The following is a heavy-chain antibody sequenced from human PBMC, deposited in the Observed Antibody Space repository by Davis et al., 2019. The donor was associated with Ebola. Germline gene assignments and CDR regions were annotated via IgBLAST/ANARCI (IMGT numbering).Heavy chain of an antibody. Sequence: PSETLSLTCAVYGGSFSGYYWSWIRQPPGKGLEWIGEINHSGSTNYNPSLKSRVTISVDTSKNQFSLKLSSVTAADTAVYYCASESPVGTGSSSDLGYYYYYMDVWGKGTTVTVSS. CDR1: GGSFSGYY. D-gene: IGHD6-6*01. V-gene: IGHV4-34*01. CDR3: ASESPVGTGSSSDLGYYYYYMDV. CDR2: INHSGST. J-gene: IGHJ6*03.